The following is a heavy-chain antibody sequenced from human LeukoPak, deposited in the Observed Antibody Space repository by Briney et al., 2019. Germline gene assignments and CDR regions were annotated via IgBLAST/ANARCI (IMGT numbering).Heavy chain of an antibody. CDR2: ISYDGSNK. Sequence: GGSLRLSCAASGFTFSSYDMHWVRQAPGKGLEWVAVISYDGSNKYYADSVKGRFTISRDNSKNTLYLQMNSLRAEDTAVYYCARETPESGSYFDYWGQGTLVTVSS. CDR3: ARETPESGSYFDY. J-gene: IGHJ4*02. D-gene: IGHD1-26*01. CDR1: GFTFSSYD. V-gene: IGHV3-30-3*01.